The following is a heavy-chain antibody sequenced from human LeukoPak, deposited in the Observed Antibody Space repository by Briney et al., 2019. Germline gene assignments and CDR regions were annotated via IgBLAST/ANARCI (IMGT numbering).Heavy chain of an antibody. J-gene: IGHJ6*02. V-gene: IGHV1-69*13. CDR2: IIPIFGTA. CDR1: GGTFSSYA. D-gene: IGHD3-10*01. Sequence: SVKVSCKASGGTFSSYAISWVRQAPGQGLEWMGGIIPIFGTANYAQKFQGRVTITADESTSTAYMELSSLRPEDTALYYCVKDMNPGGADVWGQGTTVTVSS. CDR3: VKDMNPGGADV.